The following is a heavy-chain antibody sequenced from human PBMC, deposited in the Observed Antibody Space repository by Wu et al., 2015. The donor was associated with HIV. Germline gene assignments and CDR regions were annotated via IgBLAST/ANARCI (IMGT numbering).Heavy chain of an antibody. CDR2: IIPIFGTT. Sequence: QVQLVQSGAEVKQPGSSVKVSCKASGDTFSTYAISWVRQAPGQGLEWMAGIIPIFGTTNHAQRFQGRVTLTADESTGTAYMELSSLRSDDTAVYYCATSADFSGVSDYYYMDVWGKGTMVTVSS. D-gene: IGHD3-10*01. CDR1: GDTFSTYA. V-gene: IGHV1-69*13. CDR3: ATSADFSGVSDYYYMDV. J-gene: IGHJ6*03.